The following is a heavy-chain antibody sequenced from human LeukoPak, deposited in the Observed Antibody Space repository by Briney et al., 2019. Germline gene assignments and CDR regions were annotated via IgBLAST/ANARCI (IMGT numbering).Heavy chain of an antibody. V-gene: IGHV3-11*01. D-gene: IGHD3-22*01. Sequence: GGSLRLSCAASGFTFSDYYMSWIRQAPGKGLEWVSYISSSGSTIYYADSVKGRFTISRDNAKNSLYLQMNSLRAEDTAVYYCARALRDITMIVVATYYFDYWGQGTLVTVPS. CDR1: GFTFSDYY. CDR3: ARALRDITMIVVATYYFDY. CDR2: ISSSGSTI. J-gene: IGHJ4*02.